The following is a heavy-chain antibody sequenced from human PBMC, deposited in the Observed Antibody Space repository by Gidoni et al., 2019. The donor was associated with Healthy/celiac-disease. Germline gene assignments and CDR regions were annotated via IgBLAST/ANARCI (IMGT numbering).Heavy chain of an antibody. J-gene: IGHJ4*02. CDR1: GFTFSSYG. CDR3: AKGGVPTHY. Sequence: QVQLVESGGGVVQPGRSLRLSCAASGFTFSSYGMHWVRQAPGKGLEWVAVISYDGSNKYYADSVKGRFTISRDNSKNTLYLQMNSLRAEDTAVYYCAKGGVPTHYWGQGTLVTVSS. D-gene: IGHD3-10*01. V-gene: IGHV3-30*18. CDR2: ISYDGSNK.